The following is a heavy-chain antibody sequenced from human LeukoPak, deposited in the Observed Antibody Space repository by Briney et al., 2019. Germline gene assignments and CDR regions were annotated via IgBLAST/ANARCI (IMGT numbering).Heavy chain of an antibody. CDR1: GYTFTSYD. J-gene: IGHJ4*02. V-gene: IGHV1-2*02. CDR2: INPNSGGT. CDR3: ARDVGYSYGIDY. Sequence: GASVKVSCKASGYTFTSYDINWVRQATGQGLEWMGWINPNSGGTNYAQKFQGRVTMTRDTSISTAYMELSRLRSDDTAVYYCARDVGYSYGIDYWGQGTLVTVSS. D-gene: IGHD5-18*01.